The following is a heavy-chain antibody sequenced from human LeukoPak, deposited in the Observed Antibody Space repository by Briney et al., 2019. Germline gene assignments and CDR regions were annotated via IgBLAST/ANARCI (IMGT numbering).Heavy chain of an antibody. CDR3: VRKNRDFNAAFDI. CDR1: GFTVSNNY. D-gene: IGHD1-14*01. V-gene: IGHV3-53*01. J-gene: IGHJ3*02. Sequence: GGSLRLSCAASGFTVSNNYMSWVRQAPGKGLEWVSISYSDSNTNYADSVKGRFTISRDTSQNTLSLQMNSLRAEDTAVYYCVRKNRDFNAAFDIWGQGTVVTVSS. CDR2: SYSDSNT.